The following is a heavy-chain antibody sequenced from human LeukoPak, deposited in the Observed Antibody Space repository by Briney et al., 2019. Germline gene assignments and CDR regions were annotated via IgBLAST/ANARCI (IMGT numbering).Heavy chain of an antibody. CDR3: ARSGATYCSGGSCYSIDY. CDR2: TDHRGNT. Sequence: PSETLSLTCAIYSGSLTGYYWSWIRQPPGKGLEWIGKTDHRGNTKYNPSLKSRVTISVDTSKNQFSLKLSSVTAADTAVYYCARSGATYCSGGSCYSIDYWGQGTLVTVSS. D-gene: IGHD2-15*01. J-gene: IGHJ4*02. CDR1: SGSLTGYY. V-gene: IGHV4-34*01.